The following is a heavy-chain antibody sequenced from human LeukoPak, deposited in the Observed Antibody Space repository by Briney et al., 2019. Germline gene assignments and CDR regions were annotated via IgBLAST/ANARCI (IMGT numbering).Heavy chain of an antibody. CDR2: ISYDGSNK. J-gene: IGHJ4*02. CDR1: GFTFSSYG. V-gene: IGHV3-30*03. CDR3: AREGGGRPEYYFDY. Sequence: QTGGSLRLSCAASGFTFSSYGMHWVRQAPGKGLEWVAVISYDGSNKYYADSVKGRFTISRDNSKNTLYLQMNSLRAEDTAVYYCAREGGGRPEYYFDYWGQGTLVTVSS.